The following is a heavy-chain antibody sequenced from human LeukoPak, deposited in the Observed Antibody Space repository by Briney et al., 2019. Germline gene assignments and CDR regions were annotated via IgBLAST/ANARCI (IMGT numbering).Heavy chain of an antibody. Sequence: ASVTVSCKASGYTFSGYYMHWVRQAPGQGLEWVGWINPNSGGTHYPQNFQGRVTITGDTSISTAYMELRSLRYDDTAVYYCARDHYGAGSYDYWGQGTLVTVSS. CDR3: ARDHYGAGSYDY. V-gene: IGHV1-2*02. CDR1: GYTFSGYY. CDR2: INPNSGGT. J-gene: IGHJ4*02. D-gene: IGHD3-10*01.